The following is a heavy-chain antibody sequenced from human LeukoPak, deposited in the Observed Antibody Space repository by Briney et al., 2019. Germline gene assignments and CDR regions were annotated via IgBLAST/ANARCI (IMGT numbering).Heavy chain of an antibody. CDR2: IYYSGST. Sequence: SETLSLTCTVSGGSISSYYWSWIRQPPGKGLEWIWYIYYSGSTNYNPSLKSRVTISVDTSKNQFSLKLTSVTAADTAVYYCARGSDSSGYYQYFAVWGRGTLVTVSS. CDR3: ARGSDSSGYYQYFAV. CDR1: GGSISSYY. J-gene: IGHJ2*01. V-gene: IGHV4-59*01. D-gene: IGHD3-22*01.